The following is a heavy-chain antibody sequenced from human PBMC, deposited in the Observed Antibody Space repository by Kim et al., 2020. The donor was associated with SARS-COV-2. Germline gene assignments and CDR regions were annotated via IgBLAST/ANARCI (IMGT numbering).Heavy chain of an antibody. CDR3: ARGVLAAAKNWYFDL. Sequence: GGSLRLSCAASGFTFSSYSMNWVRQAPGKGLEWVSSISSSSSYIYYADSVKGRFTISRDNAKNSLYLQMNSLRAEDTAVYYCARGVLAAAKNWYFDLWGRGTLVTVSS. CDR2: ISSSSSYI. V-gene: IGHV3-21*01. CDR1: GFTFSSYS. D-gene: IGHD6-13*01. J-gene: IGHJ2*01.